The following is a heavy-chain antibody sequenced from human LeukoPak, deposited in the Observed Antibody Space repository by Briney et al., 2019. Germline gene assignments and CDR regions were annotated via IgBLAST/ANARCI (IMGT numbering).Heavy chain of an antibody. D-gene: IGHD4-17*01. Sequence: GGSLRLSCAASGFTFSSYGMHWVRQAPGKGLEWVAVIWYDGSNKYYADSVKGRFTISRDNSKNTLYLQMNSLRAEDTAVYYCAKAVMTTVTFFDYWGQGTLVAVSS. CDR3: AKAVMTTVTFFDY. CDR2: IWYDGSNK. V-gene: IGHV3-33*06. CDR1: GFTFSSYG. J-gene: IGHJ4*02.